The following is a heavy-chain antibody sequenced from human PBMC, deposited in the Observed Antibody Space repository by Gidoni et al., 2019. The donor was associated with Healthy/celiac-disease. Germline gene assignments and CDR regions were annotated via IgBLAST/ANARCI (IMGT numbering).Heavy chain of an antibody. CDR1: GFTFSSYS. CDR3: ARDLYYKLGKPFDI. Sequence: EVQLVESGGGLVKPRGSLRLSCAASGFTFSSYSMNWVRQAPGKGLEWVSSISSSSSYIYYADSVKGRFTISRDNAKNSLYLQMNSLRAEDTAVYYCARDLYYKLGKPFDIWGQGTMVTVSS. CDR2: ISSSSSYI. J-gene: IGHJ3*02. V-gene: IGHV3-21*01. D-gene: IGHD7-27*01.